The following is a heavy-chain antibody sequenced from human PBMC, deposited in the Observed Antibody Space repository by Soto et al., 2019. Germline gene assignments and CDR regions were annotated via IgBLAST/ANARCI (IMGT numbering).Heavy chain of an antibody. CDR2: IYYLGST. J-gene: IGHJ4*02. Sequence: PSETLSLTCSVSGGSMSEYFWSWIRQSPGKGLEWIGYIYYLGSTDYNPSLKSRVTISVDTPKRQFSLRLTSVTAADTAVYYCARDGYDGSGSPYPDYWGPGTQVTVSS. CDR1: GGSMSEYF. V-gene: IGHV4-59*01. D-gene: IGHD3-10*01. CDR3: ARDGYDGSGSPYPDY.